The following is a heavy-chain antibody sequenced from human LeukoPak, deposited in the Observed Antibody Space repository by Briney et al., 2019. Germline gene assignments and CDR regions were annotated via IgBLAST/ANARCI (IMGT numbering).Heavy chain of an antibody. D-gene: IGHD3-22*01. CDR1: GFTFSSYW. CDR2: LNQDGSEK. Sequence: GGSLRLSCAASGFTFSSYWMSWVRQAPGKGLEWVANLNQDGSEKYYVDSVKGQFTISRDNAKNSLYLQMSSLRAEDTAVFYCARVEYYYDSSGYNFWGQGTLVTVSS. J-gene: IGHJ4*02. CDR3: ARVEYYYDSSGYNF. V-gene: IGHV3-7*01.